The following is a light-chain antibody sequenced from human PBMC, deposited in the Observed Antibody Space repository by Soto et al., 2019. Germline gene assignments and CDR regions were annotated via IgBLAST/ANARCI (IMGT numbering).Light chain of an antibody. CDR1: QSVRH. Sequence: EIVFTQSPGTLSLSPGERATLSCRASQSVRHFAWYQQKPGQAPRVLMSDALTRASGTPARFRGSGSGTDFTLTISSLQPEYFAVYYGQQRGDRPMYAFGQGTSLEI. V-gene: IGKV3-11*01. J-gene: IGKJ2*01. CDR3: QQRGDRPMYA. CDR2: DAL.